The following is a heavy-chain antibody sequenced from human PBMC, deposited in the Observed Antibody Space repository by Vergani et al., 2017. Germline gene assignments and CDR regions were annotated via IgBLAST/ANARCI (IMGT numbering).Heavy chain of an antibody. CDR3: ARDLGNYDILTGYYSSYDY. CDR1: GYSFTSYW. V-gene: IGHV5-51*01. D-gene: IGHD3-9*01. J-gene: IGHJ4*02. Sequence: EVQLVQSGAEVKKPGESLKISCKGSGYSFTSYWIGWVRQMPGKGLEWMGIIYPGDSDTRYSPSFQGQVTISADKSISTAYLQWSSLKASDTAMYYCARDLGNYDILTGYYSSYDYWGQGTLVTVSS. CDR2: IYPGDSDT.